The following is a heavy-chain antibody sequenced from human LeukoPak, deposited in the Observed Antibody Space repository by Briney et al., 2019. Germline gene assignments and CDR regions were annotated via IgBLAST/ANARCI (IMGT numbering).Heavy chain of an antibody. V-gene: IGHV3-30-3*01. Sequence: GRSLRLSCAASGFTFSSYAMHWVRQAPGKGLEWVAVISYDGSNKYYADSVKGRFTISRDNSKNTLYLQMNSLRAEDTAVYYCAREGIAAAVRGAFDIWGQGTMVTVSS. J-gene: IGHJ3*02. D-gene: IGHD6-13*01. CDR1: GFTFSSYA. CDR3: AREGIAAAVRGAFDI. CDR2: ISYDGSNK.